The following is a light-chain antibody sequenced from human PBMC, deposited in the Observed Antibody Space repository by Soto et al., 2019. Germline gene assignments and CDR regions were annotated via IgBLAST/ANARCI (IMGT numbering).Light chain of an antibody. Sequence: QSALSQPASVSGSPGQSITISCTGTSSDVGGFEYVSWYQHQPGKAPKLINYDVTKRPSGVSNRFSGSKSGNTASLPISGIQAEDEGDYYCGSITRSSTSVFGTGTKLTVL. CDR3: GSITRSSTSV. CDR1: SSDVGGFEY. V-gene: IGLV2-14*01. CDR2: DVT. J-gene: IGLJ1*01.